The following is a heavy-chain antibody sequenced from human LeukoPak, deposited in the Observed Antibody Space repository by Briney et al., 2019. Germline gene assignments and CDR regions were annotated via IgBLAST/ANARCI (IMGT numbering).Heavy chain of an antibody. CDR2: IYYSGST. D-gene: IGHD3-10*01. CDR3: ARRSMVRGVIFDY. CDR1: GGSISSYY. Sequence: SETLSLTCTVSGGSISSYYWSWIRQPPGKGLEWIGYIYYSGSTNYNPFLKSRVTISVDTSKNQFSLKLSSVTAADTAVYYCARRSMVRGVIFDYWGQGTLVTVSS. J-gene: IGHJ4*02. V-gene: IGHV4-59*01.